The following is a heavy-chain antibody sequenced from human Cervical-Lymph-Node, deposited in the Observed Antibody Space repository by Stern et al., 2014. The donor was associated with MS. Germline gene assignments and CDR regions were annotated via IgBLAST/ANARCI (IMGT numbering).Heavy chain of an antibody. CDR2: IREDGRDQ. CDR1: GFTFSAYW. CDR3: AGDKAPVGANWFDP. D-gene: IGHD4/OR15-4a*01. Sequence: DVQLVESGGGLVQPGGSLRLSCAASGFTFSAYWMTWVRQAPGKRLEWVANIREDGRDQYYADSVEGRFTISRDNTRNSLYLQMNSLRAEDTAIYYCAGDKAPVGANWFDPWGQGTLVIVSS. J-gene: IGHJ5*02. V-gene: IGHV3-7*01.